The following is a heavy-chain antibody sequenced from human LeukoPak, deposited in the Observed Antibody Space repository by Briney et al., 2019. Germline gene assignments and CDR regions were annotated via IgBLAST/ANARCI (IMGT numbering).Heavy chain of an antibody. CDR3: ARRPGTSQFDY. D-gene: IGHD1-1*01. V-gene: IGHV3-64*01. Sequence: GGSLRLSCAASGFSFTSYAMHWVRQAPGKGLEYVSEISDNGGITYYANSVKGRFTISRDNSKNTLYLQMGSLRPEDMAVYYCARRPGTSQFDYWGQGTLVTVSS. J-gene: IGHJ4*02. CDR2: ISDNGGIT. CDR1: GFSFTSYA.